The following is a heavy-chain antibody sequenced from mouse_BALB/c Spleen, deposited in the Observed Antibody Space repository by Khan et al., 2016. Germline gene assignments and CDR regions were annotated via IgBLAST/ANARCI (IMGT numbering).Heavy chain of an antibody. CDR1: GFTFSSYA. CDR3: ARDRGDGSPFAY. Sequence: EVELVESGGGLVKPGGSLKLSCAASGFTFSSYAMSWVRQSPEKRLEWVAEISSGGSYTYYPDTVTGRFTISRDNAKNTLYLEMSSLRSEDTAMYYCARDRGDGSPFAYWGQGTLVTVSA. J-gene: IGHJ3*01. CDR2: ISSGGSYT. D-gene: IGHD1-1*01. V-gene: IGHV5-9-4*01.